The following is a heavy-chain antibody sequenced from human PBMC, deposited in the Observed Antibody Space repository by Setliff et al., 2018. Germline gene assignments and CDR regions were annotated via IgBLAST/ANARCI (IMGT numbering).Heavy chain of an antibody. CDR1: GFTFSSHG. Sequence: GGSLRLSCVASGFTFSSHGMTWVRLAPGKGLEWISYISTSSSTIYYADSVKGRVTISRDDARSTMYLQMNRLRAEDTAVYYCARDNWVDSVMVTEKGEFWGQGTLVTVSS. CDR3: ARDNWVDSVMVTEKGEF. CDR2: ISTSSSTI. D-gene: IGHD5-18*01. J-gene: IGHJ4*02. V-gene: IGHV3-48*01.